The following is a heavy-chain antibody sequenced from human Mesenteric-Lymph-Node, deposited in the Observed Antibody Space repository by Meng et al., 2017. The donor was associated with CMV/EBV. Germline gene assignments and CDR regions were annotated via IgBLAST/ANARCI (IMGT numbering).Heavy chain of an antibody. J-gene: IGHJ3*01. Sequence: ASVKVSCKASGYTFTSYDINWVRQATGQGLEWMGWMNPNSGNTGYAQKFQGRVTITRNTSISTAYMELSSLKTDDTAVYYCAIDTFPYAFDFWGQGTMVTVSS. CDR3: AIDTFPYAFDF. CDR1: GYTFTSYD. D-gene: IGHD5-18*01. V-gene: IGHV1-8*03. CDR2: MNPNSGNT.